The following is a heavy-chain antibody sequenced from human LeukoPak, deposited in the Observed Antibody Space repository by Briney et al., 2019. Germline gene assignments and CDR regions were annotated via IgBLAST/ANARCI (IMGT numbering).Heavy chain of an antibody. Sequence: NSSETLSLTCTVSGGSISSSSYYWGWIRQPPGKGLEWIGSIYYSGSTYYNPSLKSRVTISVDTSENQFSLKLSSVTAADTAVYYCARLGVGGTSFDYWGQGTLVTVSS. D-gene: IGHD6-25*01. V-gene: IGHV4-39*01. CDR3: ARLGVGGTSFDY. J-gene: IGHJ4*02. CDR2: IYYSGST. CDR1: GGSISSSSYY.